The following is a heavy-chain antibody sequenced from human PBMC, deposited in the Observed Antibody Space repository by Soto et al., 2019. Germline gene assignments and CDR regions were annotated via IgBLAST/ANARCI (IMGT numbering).Heavy chain of an antibody. CDR3: SGGSNSVY. CDR2: IGANGDSI. V-gene: IGHV3-23*01. CDR1: GFTFNSYA. Sequence: EVQLLESGGGLVQPGGSLRLSCAASGFTFNSYAMSWVRQAPGKGLEWVSHIGANGDSIYYADSVKGRCTISRDNSKNTLYLLMTVLRADDAAVYYCSGGSNSVYCGQGALVTVSS. J-gene: IGHJ4*02. D-gene: IGHD1-26*01.